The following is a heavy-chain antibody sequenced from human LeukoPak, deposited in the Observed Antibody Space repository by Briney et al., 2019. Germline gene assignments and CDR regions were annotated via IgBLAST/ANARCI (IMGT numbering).Heavy chain of an antibody. V-gene: IGHV1-69*13. CDR1: LVTPSSDA. D-gene: IGHD3-22*01. Sequence: SVNVSSKASLVTPSSDAISWVRQAPGQGLEWSGWIIPIFGTANYAQKFQGRGTITAAESKSTAYMELSSLRSEDTAVYYCARAPLTMMGTANAFDIWGQGTMVTVSS. CDR2: IIPIFGTA. CDR3: ARAPLTMMGTANAFDI. J-gene: IGHJ3*02.